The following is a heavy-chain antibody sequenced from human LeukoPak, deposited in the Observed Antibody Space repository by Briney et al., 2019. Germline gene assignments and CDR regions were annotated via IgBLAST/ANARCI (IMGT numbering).Heavy chain of an antibody. CDR1: GGSISSSSYY. CDR3: AREGYAWFGALDP. Sequence: SETLSLTCTVSGGSISSSSYYWSWIRQPPGKGLEWIGYIYYSGSTNYNPSLKSRVTISVDTSKNQFSLKLSSVTAADTAVYYCAREGYAWFGALDPWGQGTLVTVSS. J-gene: IGHJ5*02. V-gene: IGHV4-61*01. D-gene: IGHD3-10*01. CDR2: IYYSGST.